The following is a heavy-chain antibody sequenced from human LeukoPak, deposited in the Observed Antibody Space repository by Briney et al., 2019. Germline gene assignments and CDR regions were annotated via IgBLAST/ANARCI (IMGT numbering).Heavy chain of an antibody. J-gene: IGHJ5*02. CDR2: INPSGGST. Sequence: ASVKVSCKASGYTFTIYYTHWVRHAPGQGLEWMGIINPSGGSTSYAQKFQGRVTMTRDTSTSTVYMELSSLRSEDTAVYYCARGEVGALNWFDPWGQGTLVTVSS. CDR1: GYTFTIYY. V-gene: IGHV1-46*01. D-gene: IGHD1-26*01. CDR3: ARGEVGALNWFDP.